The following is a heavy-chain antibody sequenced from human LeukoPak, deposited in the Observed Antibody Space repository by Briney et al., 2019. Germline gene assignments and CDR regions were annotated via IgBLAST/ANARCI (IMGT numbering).Heavy chain of an antibody. CDR3: AREVTWHMDV. V-gene: IGHV4-39*07. Sequence: SETLSLTCTVSGGSISSSSYYWGWIRQPPGEGLEWIGGIYYSGSSYYNPSLKSRVTISVDTSKNQFSLKLSSVTAADTAVYYCAREVTWHMDVWGKGTTVTVSS. J-gene: IGHJ6*03. D-gene: IGHD4-11*01. CDR2: IYYSGSS. CDR1: GGSISSSSYY.